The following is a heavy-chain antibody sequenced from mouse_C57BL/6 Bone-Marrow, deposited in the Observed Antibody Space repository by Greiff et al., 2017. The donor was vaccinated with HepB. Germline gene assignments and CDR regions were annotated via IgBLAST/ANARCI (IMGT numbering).Heavy chain of an antibody. CDR3: ARWGTTVVAPVAY. J-gene: IGHJ3*01. D-gene: IGHD1-1*01. V-gene: IGHV1-59*01. Sequence: VKLQQPGAELVRPGTSVKLSCKASGYTFTSYWMHWVKQRPGQGLEWIGVIDPSDSYTNYNQKFKGKATLTVDTSSSTAYMQLSSLTSEDSAVYYCARWGTTVVAPVAYWGQGTLVTVSA. CDR2: IDPSDSYT. CDR1: GYTFTSYW.